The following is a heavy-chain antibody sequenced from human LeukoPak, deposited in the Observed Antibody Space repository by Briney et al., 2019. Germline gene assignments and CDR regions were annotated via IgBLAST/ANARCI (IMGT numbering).Heavy chain of an antibody. CDR2: ISSSSSYI. J-gene: IGHJ5*02. CDR3: ARDRSSSGGVYWFDP. Sequence: GGSLRLSCAASGFTFSSYSMNWVRQAPGKGLEWVSSISSSSSYIYYADSVKGRFTISRDNAKNSLYLQMNSLRAEDTAVYYCARDRSSSGGVYWFDPWGQGTLVTVSS. CDR1: GFTFSSYS. V-gene: IGHV3-21*01. D-gene: IGHD6-19*01.